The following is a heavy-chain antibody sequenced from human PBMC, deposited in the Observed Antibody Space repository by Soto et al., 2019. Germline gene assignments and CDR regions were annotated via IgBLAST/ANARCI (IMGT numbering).Heavy chain of an antibody. Sequence: GGSLRLSCAASGFTFTTSAMSWVRQAPGKALEWVSSISGNSGTTYYTDSVKGRFTISRDNSRNTLYLQMSSLGAEDTAVYYCARFPRLWGSTLDFWGQGALVTVSS. CDR1: GFTFTTSA. V-gene: IGHV3-23*01. D-gene: IGHD7-27*01. J-gene: IGHJ4*02. CDR3: ARFPRLWGSTLDF. CDR2: ISGNSGTT.